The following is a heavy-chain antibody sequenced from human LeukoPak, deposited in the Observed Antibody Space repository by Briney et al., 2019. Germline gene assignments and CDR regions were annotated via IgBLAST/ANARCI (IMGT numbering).Heavy chain of an antibody. D-gene: IGHD4-23*01. CDR3: ARLHYGGNYGYYYYMDV. Sequence: SETLSLTCTVSGGSISSSSYYWGWIRQPPGKGLEWIGSIHYSGSTYNNPSLKSRVTISVDTSKNQFSLKLSSVTAADTAVYYCARLHYGGNYGYYYYMDVWGKGTTVTISS. J-gene: IGHJ6*03. CDR1: GGSISSSSYY. V-gene: IGHV4-39*01. CDR2: IHYSGST.